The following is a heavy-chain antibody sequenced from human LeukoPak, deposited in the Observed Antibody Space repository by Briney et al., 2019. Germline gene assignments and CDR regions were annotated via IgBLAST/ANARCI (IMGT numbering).Heavy chain of an antibody. CDR2: INKDGSET. Sequence: GGSLRLSCVASGFTFSNYWMAWTRHAPGRGLEWVANINKDGSETYYLDSVRGRFTISRDNAKNSLYLQMNTLGAEDTAVYYCVRELVVGPAEYFQNWGQGTLVTVSS. V-gene: IGHV3-7*01. D-gene: IGHD2-15*01. CDR1: GFTFSNYW. J-gene: IGHJ1*01. CDR3: VRELVVGPAEYFQN.